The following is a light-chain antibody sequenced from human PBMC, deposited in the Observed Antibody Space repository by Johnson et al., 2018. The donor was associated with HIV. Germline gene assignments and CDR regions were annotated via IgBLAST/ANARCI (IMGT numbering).Light chain of an antibody. V-gene: IGLV1-51*01. CDR3: ATWDTSLSVGGG. J-gene: IGLJ1*01. Sequence: QSVLTQPPSVSAAPGQRVTISCSGSSSNIGNNYVSWYQQLPGTAPKLLIYDNDKRPSGIPDRFSGSKSGTSATLGITGLQTGDEADYYCATWDTSLSVGGGLGTGTKVTVL. CDR1: SSNIGNNY. CDR2: DND.